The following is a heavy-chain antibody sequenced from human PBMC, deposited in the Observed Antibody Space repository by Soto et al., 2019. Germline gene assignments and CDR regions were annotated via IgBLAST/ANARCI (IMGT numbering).Heavy chain of an antibody. J-gene: IGHJ4*02. V-gene: IGHV4-59*08. Sequence: SETLSLTCTVSGGSISSYYWSWIRQPPGKGLEWIGYIYYSGSTNYNPSLKSRVTISVDTSKNQFSLKLCSVTAADTGVYYCARQRYYYGSGSKGGYYFDYWGQGTQVTVS. CDR3: ARQRYYYGSGSKGGYYFDY. CDR1: GGSISSYY. CDR2: IYYSGST. D-gene: IGHD3-10*01.